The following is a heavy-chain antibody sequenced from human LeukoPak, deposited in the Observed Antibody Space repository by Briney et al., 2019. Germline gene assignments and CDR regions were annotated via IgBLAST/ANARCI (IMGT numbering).Heavy chain of an antibody. CDR3: AKERNLEIAVAGTIFDS. CDR2: IYSGGDT. J-gene: IGHJ4*02. CDR1: GFTVSSNY. V-gene: IGHV3-66*01. Sequence: LTGGSLRLSCAASGFTVSSNYMGWVRQAPGKGLEWVSVIYSGGDTYYAGSVKGRFTISRDNSKNMIYLEMISLKAEDTAVYYCAKERNLEIAVAGTIFDSWGQGTLVTVSS. D-gene: IGHD6-19*01.